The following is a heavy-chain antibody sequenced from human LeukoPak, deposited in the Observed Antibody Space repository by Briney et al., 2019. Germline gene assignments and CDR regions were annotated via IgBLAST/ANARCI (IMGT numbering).Heavy chain of an antibody. CDR2: ISTSSSYI. V-gene: IGHV3-21*04. J-gene: IGHJ5*02. Sequence: GGSLRLSCAASGFTFSGFGMNWVRQAPGKGLAWVSSISTSSSYIYYADSVKGRFTISRDNAKNSLYLQMNSLRAEDTAVYYCAKDEYSSGVNWFDPWGQGTLVTVSS. D-gene: IGHD6-19*01. CDR1: GFTFSGFG. CDR3: AKDEYSSGVNWFDP.